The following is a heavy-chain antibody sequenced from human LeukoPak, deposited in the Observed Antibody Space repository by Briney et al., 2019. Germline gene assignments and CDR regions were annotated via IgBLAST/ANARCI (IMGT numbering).Heavy chain of an antibody. Sequence: GGSLRLSCAASGCTVSSNYMSWVRQAPGKGLEWVSYISSSRTTTFYTDSVKGRFTISRDNAKNSLYLQMNSLRVEDTAVYYCARGPYGDYDSYYGVDVWGQGTTVTVS. CDR2: ISSSRTTT. D-gene: IGHD4-17*01. V-gene: IGHV3-48*01. CDR1: GCTVSSNY. CDR3: ARGPYGDYDSYYGVDV. J-gene: IGHJ6*02.